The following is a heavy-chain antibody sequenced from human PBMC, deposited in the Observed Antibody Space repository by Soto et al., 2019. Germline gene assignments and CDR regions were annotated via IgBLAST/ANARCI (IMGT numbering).Heavy chain of an antibody. D-gene: IGHD1-26*01. Sequence: EVQLVESGGGLVQPGGSLRLSCAASGFTLSDHYMDWVRQTPGKGLEWVGRTRNKANSYATEYAASVKGRFTISRDNAKNSLFLQMNSLRDEDTAVYYCARDRGGAGATDYWGQGTLVTVSS. J-gene: IGHJ4*02. CDR1: GFTLSDHY. CDR2: TRNKANSYAT. V-gene: IGHV3-72*01. CDR3: ARDRGGAGATDY.